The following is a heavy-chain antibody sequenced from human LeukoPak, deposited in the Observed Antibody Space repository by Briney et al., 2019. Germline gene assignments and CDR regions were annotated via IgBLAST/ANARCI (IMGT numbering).Heavy chain of an antibody. CDR3: AKDRGQYYYDSRGYFDY. D-gene: IGHD3-22*01. J-gene: IGHJ4*02. CDR2: ISSSSSTI. V-gene: IGHV3-48*01. CDR1: GFTFSSYS. Sequence: GGSLRLSCAASGFTFSSYSMNWVRQAPGKGLEWVSYISSSSSTIYYADSVKGRFTISRDNAKNSLYLQMNSLRAEDTAVYYCAKDRGQYYYDSRGYFDYWGQGTLVTVSS.